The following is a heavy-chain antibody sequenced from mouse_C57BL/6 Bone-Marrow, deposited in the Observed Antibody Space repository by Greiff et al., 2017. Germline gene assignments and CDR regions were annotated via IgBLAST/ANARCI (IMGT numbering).Heavy chain of an antibody. CDR2: IDPANGNT. V-gene: IGHV14-3*01. D-gene: IGHD4-1*01. CDR1: GFNIKNTY. Sequence: VQLQQSVAELVRPGASVKLSCTASGFNIKNTYMHWVKQRPEQGLEWIGRIDPANGNTKYAPKFQGKAKLTAVTSASTAYMELSSLTNEDSAVYYCTRCRELDYWGQGTTLTVSS. J-gene: IGHJ2*01. CDR3: TRCRELDY.